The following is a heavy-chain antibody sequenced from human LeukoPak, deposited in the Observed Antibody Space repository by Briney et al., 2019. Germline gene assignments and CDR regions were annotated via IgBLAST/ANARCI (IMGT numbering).Heavy chain of an antibody. CDR1: GYTFTNYG. CDR3: ARDSEVPLYYMDV. Sequence: ASVTVSCKTSGYTFTNYGISWVRQAPGQGLEWMGWISVYNGNTNYAQKFQGRVAMTRDTSSSTAYMELSRLRSDDTAVYYCARDSEVPLYYMDVWGKGTTVTVSS. D-gene: IGHD1-1*01. V-gene: IGHV1-18*01. J-gene: IGHJ6*03. CDR2: ISVYNGNT.